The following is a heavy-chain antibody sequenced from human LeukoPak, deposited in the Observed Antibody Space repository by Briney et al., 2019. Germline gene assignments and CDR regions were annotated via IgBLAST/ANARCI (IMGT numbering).Heavy chain of an antibody. CDR3: ARGIFGVVPRNNWFDP. CDR2: INHSGST. D-gene: IGHD3-3*01. J-gene: IGHJ5*02. CDR1: GGSFSGYY. Sequence: PSETLSLTCAVYGGSFSGYYWSWIRQPPGKGLEWIGEINHSGSTNYNPSLKSRVTISVDTSKNQFSLRLTSVTAADTAVYYCARGIFGVVPRNNWFDPWGQGTLVTVSS. V-gene: IGHV4-34*01.